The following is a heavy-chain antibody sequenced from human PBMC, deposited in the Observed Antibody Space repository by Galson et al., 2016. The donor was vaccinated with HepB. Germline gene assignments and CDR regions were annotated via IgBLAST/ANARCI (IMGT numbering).Heavy chain of an antibody. CDR2: YYTGRTGGPT. V-gene: IGHV4-59*08. D-gene: IGHD5-24*01. CDR3: ARHFVGPGDAYTFDY. J-gene: IGHJ4*02. CDR1: GGSIRNYY. Sequence: SETLSLTCSVSGGSIRNYYWSWIRQFPGRRLEWIGYYYTGRTGGPTNYNPSLKSRVTISVESSKSRFSLKMTSMAAADTAVYYCARHFVGPGDAYTFDYWGQGIVVTVSS.